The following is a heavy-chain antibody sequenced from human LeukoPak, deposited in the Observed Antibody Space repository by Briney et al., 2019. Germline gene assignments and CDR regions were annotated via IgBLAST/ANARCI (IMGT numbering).Heavy chain of an antibody. CDR2: IYHTGST. J-gene: IGHJ4*02. D-gene: IGHD3-16*01. Sequence: SETLSLTCTISDGSVSDYFWSWICQSPGKGLEWIGYIYHTGSTSYSHSLKSRVTISVDTSKNQFSLKLSSVTAADTAVYYCASPSFSMGGPKNTNDYWGQGTLVTVSS. CDR3: ASPSFSMGGPKNTNDY. V-gene: IGHV4-59*02. CDR1: DGSVSDYF.